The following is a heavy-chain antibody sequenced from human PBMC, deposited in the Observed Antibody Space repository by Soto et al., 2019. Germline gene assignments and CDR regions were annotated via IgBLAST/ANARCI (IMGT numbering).Heavy chain of an antibody. CDR2: IYYSGST. J-gene: IGHJ4*02. D-gene: IGHD6-13*01. CDR1: GGSISSGGYY. V-gene: IGHV4-61*08. Sequence: SETLSLTCTVSGGSISSGGYYWSWIRQHPGKGLEWIGYIYYSGSTNYNPSLKSRVTMSIDTSKSQFSLKLNSVTAADTAVYYCARDQGIASSGPFDYWGPGTLVTVPS. CDR3: ARDQGIASSGPFDY.